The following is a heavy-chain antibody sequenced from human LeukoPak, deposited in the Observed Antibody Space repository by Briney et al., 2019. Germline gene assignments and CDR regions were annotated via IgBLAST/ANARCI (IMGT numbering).Heavy chain of an antibody. D-gene: IGHD2-15*01. J-gene: IGHJ3*02. CDR3: ARVAAEPKDAFDI. V-gene: IGHV3-11*01. CDR2: ISSSGSTI. Sequence: PGGALRLSCAASGFTFSDYYMSWIRQAPGKGLEGVSYISSSGSTIYYADSVKGRFTISRANAKTSLYLQMNSLRAEATAVYYCARVAAEPKDAFDIWGQGTMVTVSS. CDR1: GFTFSDYY.